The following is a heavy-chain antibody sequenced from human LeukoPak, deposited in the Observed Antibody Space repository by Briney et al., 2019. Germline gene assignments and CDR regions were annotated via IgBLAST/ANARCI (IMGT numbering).Heavy chain of an antibody. CDR2: IKHDGSEK. CDR3: ARDAGRKDDY. Sequence: GGSLRLSCAASGFTFGNFWMTWVRQAPGKGLEWVANIKHDGSEKYYVDSVKGRFTISRDNAKNSLYLQMNSLRAEDTAVYYCARDAGRKDDYWGQGTLVTVSS. V-gene: IGHV3-7*01. J-gene: IGHJ4*02. CDR1: GFTFGNFW.